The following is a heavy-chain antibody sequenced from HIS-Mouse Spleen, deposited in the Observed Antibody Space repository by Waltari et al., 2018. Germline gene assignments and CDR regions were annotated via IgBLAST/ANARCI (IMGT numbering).Heavy chain of an antibody. CDR2: IYYSGST. CDR1: GGAIRSSHYY. D-gene: IGHD6-13*01. J-gene: IGHJ2*01. CDR3: AREIPYSSSWYDWYFDL. Sequence: QLQLQESGPGLVKPSETLSLTCTVSGGAIRSSHYYWVWIRQPPGKGLEWIGSIYYSGSTYYNPSLKSRVTISVDTSKNQFSLKLSSVTAADTAVYYCAREIPYSSSWYDWYFDLWGRGTLVTVSS. V-gene: IGHV4-39*07.